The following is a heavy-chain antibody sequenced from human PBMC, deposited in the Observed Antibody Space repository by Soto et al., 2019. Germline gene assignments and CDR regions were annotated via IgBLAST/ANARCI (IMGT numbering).Heavy chain of an antibody. CDR1: GGSISSGDYY. Sequence: QVQLQESGPGLVKPSQTLSLTCTVSGGSISSGDYYWSWIRQPPGKGLEWIGYIYYSGSTYYNPSLKSRVTISVDTSKNQFSLKLSSVTAADTAVYYCARDSRTRYHYYYYGMDVWGQGTTVTVSS. CDR3: ARDSRTRYHYYYYGMDV. V-gene: IGHV4-30-4*01. D-gene: IGHD1-1*01. J-gene: IGHJ6*02. CDR2: IYYSGST.